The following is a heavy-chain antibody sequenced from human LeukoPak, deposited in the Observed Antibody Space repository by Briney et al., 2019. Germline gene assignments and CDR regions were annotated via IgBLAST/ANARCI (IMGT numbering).Heavy chain of an antibody. CDR1: GFTFSNYG. Sequence: GRSLRLSCAASGFTFSNYGMHWVCHAPGKGLEWVAVISYDESDKYYADSVKGLLTISRDNSKTTLYLQMNSLRPEDTAVYYCAKGVVAATNAAYYGMDVWGQGTTVTVSS. J-gene: IGHJ6*02. CDR2: ISYDESDK. V-gene: IGHV3-30*18. CDR3: AKGVVAATNAAYYGMDV. D-gene: IGHD2-15*01.